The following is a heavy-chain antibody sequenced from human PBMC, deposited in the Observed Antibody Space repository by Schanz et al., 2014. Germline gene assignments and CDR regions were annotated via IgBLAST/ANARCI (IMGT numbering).Heavy chain of an antibody. V-gene: IGHV1-18*01. J-gene: IGHJ3*02. CDR1: GYIFGSHG. CDR3: ARVHIATYHYNSPGAFDI. D-gene: IGHD3-10*01. Sequence: QLMQSGSEVRKPGASVKVSCNASGYIFGSHGMTWVRQAPGQGPELMGWINAHTGNTQYAQKYQDRVIMTRDTVTTTVHLELTRLRTDDAAIYYCARVHIATYHYNSPGAFDIWGQGTRVTVSS. CDR2: INAHTGNT.